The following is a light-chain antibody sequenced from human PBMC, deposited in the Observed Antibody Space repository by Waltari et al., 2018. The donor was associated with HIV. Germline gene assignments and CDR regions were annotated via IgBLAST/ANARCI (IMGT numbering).Light chain of an antibody. CDR1: SSNIGTYYD. CDR3: QSFDSSLKGSV. J-gene: IGLJ3*02. CDR2: GTP. Sequence: QSVLTQPPSVSGAPGQRVTISCTGSSSNIGTYYDVHWYQQLPGTAPKLLIYGTPNRPAGVPDRFSGSKSGTSASLAITGLQAEDEADYYGQSFDSSLKGSVFGGGTKLTVL. V-gene: IGLV1-40*01.